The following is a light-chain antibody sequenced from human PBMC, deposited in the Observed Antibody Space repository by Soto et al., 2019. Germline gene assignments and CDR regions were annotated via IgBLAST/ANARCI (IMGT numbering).Light chain of an antibody. CDR1: QSVSSSS. CDR3: QQYGSSPRT. J-gene: IGKJ3*01. Sequence: EIVLTQSPGTLSSSPGERATLSCRASQSVSSSSLAWYQQKPGQAPRLLIYGASSRATGIPDRISGSASGTDFTLTISRLEPEDFAVYYCQQYGSSPRTFGPGTKVDIK. V-gene: IGKV3-20*01. CDR2: GAS.